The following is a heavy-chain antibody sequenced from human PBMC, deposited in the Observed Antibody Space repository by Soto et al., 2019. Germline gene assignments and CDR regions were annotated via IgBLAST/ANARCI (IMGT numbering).Heavy chain of an antibody. CDR1: SGSISSSNW. J-gene: IGHJ5*02. CDR2: IYHSGST. CDR3: ASRSTNRHANWFDP. V-gene: IGHV4-4*02. D-gene: IGHD2-2*01. Sequence: SETLSLTCAVSSGSISSSNWWSWVRQPPGKGLEWIGEIYHSGSTNYNPSLKSRVTISVDKSKNQFSLKLSSVTAADTAVCYCASRSTNRHANWFDPWGQGTLVTVSS.